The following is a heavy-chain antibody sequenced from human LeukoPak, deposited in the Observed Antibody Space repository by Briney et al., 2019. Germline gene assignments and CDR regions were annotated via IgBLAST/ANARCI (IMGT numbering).Heavy chain of an antibody. Sequence: GGSLRLSCAASGFTFDDYGMSWVRQAPGKGLEWVSGINWNGGSTGYADSVKGRFTISRDSAKNSLYLQMNSLRAEDTALCYCARDSYYYDSSGYPILEYYFDYWRQGTLVTVSS. CDR3: ARDSYYYDSSGYPILEYYFDY. CDR2: INWNGGST. D-gene: IGHD3-22*01. J-gene: IGHJ4*02. CDR1: GFTFDDYG. V-gene: IGHV3-20*04.